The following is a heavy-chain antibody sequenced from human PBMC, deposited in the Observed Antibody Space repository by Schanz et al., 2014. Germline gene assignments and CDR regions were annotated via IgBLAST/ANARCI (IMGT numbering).Heavy chain of an antibody. CDR3: AKGQLLSYYFDY. D-gene: IGHD2-21*01. J-gene: IGHJ4*02. V-gene: IGHV3-23*01. CDR1: GFTFSSYG. Sequence: EGQLLESGGGLVQPGGSLRLSCAASGFTFSSYGMSWVCQAPGKGLEWVSGISSSGSTYYADSVKGRFTISRDNSKNTLYLQMNSLRAEDTAVYYCAKGQLLSYYFDYWGQGTLVTVSS. CDR2: ISSSGST.